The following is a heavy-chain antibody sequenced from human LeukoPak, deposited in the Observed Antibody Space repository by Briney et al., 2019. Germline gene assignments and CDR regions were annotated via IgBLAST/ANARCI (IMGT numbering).Heavy chain of an antibody. CDR3: AKAYYGSGSYYNAFDC. J-gene: IGHJ4*02. Sequence: GGSLRLSCAASGFTFDDYAMHWVRQAPGKGLEWVSGISWNSGSIGYADSVKGRFTISRDNAKNSLYLQMNSLRAEDTAVYYCAKAYYGSGSYYNAFDCWGQGTLVTVSS. CDR1: GFTFDDYA. V-gene: IGHV3-9*01. D-gene: IGHD3-10*01. CDR2: ISWNSGSI.